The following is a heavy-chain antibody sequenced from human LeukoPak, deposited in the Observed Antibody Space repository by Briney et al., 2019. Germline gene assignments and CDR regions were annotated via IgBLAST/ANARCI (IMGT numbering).Heavy chain of an antibody. CDR3: ASWLQLRLYGMDV. CDR1: GTSISLSNW. CDR2: IYHSGTT. J-gene: IGHJ6*02. V-gene: IGHV4-4*02. Sequence: PSGTLSLTCAVSGTSISLSNWWTWVRQPPGKGLEWIGEIYHSGTTNYNPSLKSRVTISVDTSKNQFSLKLSSVTAADTAVYYCASWLQLRLYGMDVWGQGTTVTVSS. D-gene: IGHD5-24*01.